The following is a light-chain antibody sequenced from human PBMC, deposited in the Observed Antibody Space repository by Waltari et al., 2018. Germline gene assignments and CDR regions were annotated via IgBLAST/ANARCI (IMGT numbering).Light chain of an antibody. CDR3: QQYSTFPPT. J-gene: IGKJ4*01. V-gene: IGKV1-16*02. Sequence: DTQMTQSPSSLSPSVGDRVILTCRASQAISTFLAWFQLKPGKAPKSLIYAASTLQTGVSSNFSGSGSGTDFTLTISSLQPGDCATYYCQQYSTFPPTFGGGTRVEI. CDR2: AAS. CDR1: QAISTF.